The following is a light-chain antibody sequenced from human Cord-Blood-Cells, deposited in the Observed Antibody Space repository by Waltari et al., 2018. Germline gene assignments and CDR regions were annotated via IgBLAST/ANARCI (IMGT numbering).Light chain of an antibody. CDR2: AAS. CDR1: QSISSY. V-gene: IGKV1-39*01. J-gene: IGKJ4*01. CDR3: QQSYSTPLT. Sequence: DIQMTPSPSSPSASVGARVTITCRASQSISSYLNWYQQKPGKAPKLLIYAASSLQSGVPSRFSGSGSGTDFTLTISSLQPEDFATYYCQQSYSTPLTFGGGTKVEIK.